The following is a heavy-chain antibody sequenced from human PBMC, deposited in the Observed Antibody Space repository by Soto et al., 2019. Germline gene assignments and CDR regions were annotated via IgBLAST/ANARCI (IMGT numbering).Heavy chain of an antibody. V-gene: IGHV3-30*18. CDR2: ISYDGSNK. Sequence: PGGSLRLSCAASGFTFSSYGMHWVRQAPGKGLEWVAVISYDGSNKYYADSVKGRFTISRDNSKNTLYLQMNSLRAEDTAVYYCAKIESRYYYDSSGYFDYWGQGTLVTVSS. CDR1: GFTFSSYG. CDR3: AKIESRYYYDSSGYFDY. D-gene: IGHD3-22*01. J-gene: IGHJ4*02.